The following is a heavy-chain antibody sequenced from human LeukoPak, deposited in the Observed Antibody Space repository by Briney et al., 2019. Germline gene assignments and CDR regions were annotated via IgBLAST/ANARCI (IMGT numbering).Heavy chain of an antibody. Sequence: ASVKVSCKASGYTFTSYGISWVRQAPGQGLEWMGWIGAYNGNTNYAQKLQGTVTMTTDTSTSTAYMELRSLRSDDTAVYYCASRLVAGAFDYWGQGTLVTVSS. CDR3: ASRLVAGAFDY. CDR2: IGAYNGNT. V-gene: IGHV1-18*01. D-gene: IGHD6-19*01. CDR1: GYTFTSYG. J-gene: IGHJ4*02.